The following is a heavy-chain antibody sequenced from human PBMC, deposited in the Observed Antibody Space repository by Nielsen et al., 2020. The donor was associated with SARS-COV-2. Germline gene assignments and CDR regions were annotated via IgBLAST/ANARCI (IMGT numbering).Heavy chain of an antibody. Sequence: SETLSLTCTVSGGSISSSSYYWGWIRQPPGKGLEWIGSIYYSGSTYYYPSLKSRVTISVDTSKNQFSLKLSSVTAADTAVYYCARRGGSYYFDYWGQGTLVTVSS. J-gene: IGHJ4*02. CDR2: IYYSGST. D-gene: IGHD1-26*01. CDR1: GGSISSSSYY. V-gene: IGHV4-39*01. CDR3: ARRGGSYYFDY.